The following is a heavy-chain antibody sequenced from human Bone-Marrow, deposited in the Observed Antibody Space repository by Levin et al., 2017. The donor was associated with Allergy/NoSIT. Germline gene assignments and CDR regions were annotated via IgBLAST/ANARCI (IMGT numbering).Heavy chain of an antibody. J-gene: IGHJ3*02. V-gene: IGHV2-70*01. Sequence: SGPTLVKPTETLTLTCTFSGFSLTTRGMSVSWIRQPPGKALEWLALIHWDDDKFYRPSLRTRRSISKDTSKDQVVLTMTNMDAADTATYYCARIRRTDDAFDIWGQGTVVTVSS. CDR3: ARIRRTDDAFDI. CDR2: IHWDDDK. CDR1: GFSLTTRGMS.